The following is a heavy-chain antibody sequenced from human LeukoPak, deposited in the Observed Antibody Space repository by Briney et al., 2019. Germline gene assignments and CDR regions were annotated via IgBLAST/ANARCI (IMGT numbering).Heavy chain of an antibody. CDR2: ISGSGGST. Sequence: GGSLRPSCAASGFTFSSYAMSWVRQAPGKGLEWVSAISGSGGSTYYADSVKGRFTISRDNSKNTLSLQMNSLRAEDTAVYYCARDRATGFSDALDIWGQGTMVIVSS. CDR3: ARDRATGFSDALDI. V-gene: IGHV3-23*01. CDR1: GFTFSSYA. D-gene: IGHD2/OR15-2a*01. J-gene: IGHJ3*02.